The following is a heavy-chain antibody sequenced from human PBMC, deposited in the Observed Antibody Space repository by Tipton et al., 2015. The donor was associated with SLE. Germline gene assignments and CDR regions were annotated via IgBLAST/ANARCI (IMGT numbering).Heavy chain of an antibody. D-gene: IGHD3-3*01. J-gene: IGHJ4*02. V-gene: IGHV3-48*01. CDR2: ISSSSSTI. Sequence: SLRLSCAASGFTFSSYSMNWVRQAPGKGLEWVSYISSSSSTIYYADSVKGRFTISRDNAKNSLYLQMNSLRAEDTAVYYCARSLWSVPANYLDYWGQGTLVTVSS. CDR1: GFTFSSYS. CDR3: ARSLWSVPANYLDY.